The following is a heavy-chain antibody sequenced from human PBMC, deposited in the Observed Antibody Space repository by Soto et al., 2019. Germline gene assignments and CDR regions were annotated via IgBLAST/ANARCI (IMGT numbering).Heavy chain of an antibody. CDR2: IYYSGST. CDR3: ARDRVRLHRGYYYYGMDV. D-gene: IGHD5-12*01. CDR1: GGSISSGSYY. J-gene: IGHJ6*02. V-gene: IGHV4-30-4*01. Sequence: TLSVPFTVSGGSISSGSYYWSWIRQPPGKVLEWIGYIYYSGSTYYNPSLKSRVTISVDTSKNQFSLKLSSVTAADTAVYYCARDRVRLHRGYYYYGMDVWGQGTTVTVSS.